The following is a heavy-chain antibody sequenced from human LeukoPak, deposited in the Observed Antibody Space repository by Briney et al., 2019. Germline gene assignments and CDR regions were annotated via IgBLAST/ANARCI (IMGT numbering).Heavy chain of an antibody. CDR2: INSDGSST. CDR3: VRGVGGDSRFDP. D-gene: IGHD1-26*01. CDR1: GFTFSSYW. J-gene: IGHJ5*02. Sequence: QPGGSLRLSCAASGFTFSSYWMHWVRQAPGKGLVWVSRINSDGSSTRYADSVKGRFTISRDNAKNTLYLQMNSLRAEDTAVYYCVRGVGGDSRFDPWGQGTLVIVSS. V-gene: IGHV3-74*01.